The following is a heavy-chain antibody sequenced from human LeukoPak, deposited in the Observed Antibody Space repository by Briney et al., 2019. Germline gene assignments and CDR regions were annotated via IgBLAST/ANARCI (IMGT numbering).Heavy chain of an antibody. D-gene: IGHD2-2*01. J-gene: IGHJ4*02. Sequence: SQTLSLTCTVSGGSISSGSYYWSWIRQPAGKGLEWIGRIYTSGSTNYNPSLKSRVTISVDTSKNQFSLKLSSVTAADTAVYYCARGRYCSSTSCYLFDYWGQGTLVTVSS. CDR2: IYTSGST. CDR3: ARGRYCSSTSCYLFDY. V-gene: IGHV4-61*02. CDR1: GGSISSGSYY.